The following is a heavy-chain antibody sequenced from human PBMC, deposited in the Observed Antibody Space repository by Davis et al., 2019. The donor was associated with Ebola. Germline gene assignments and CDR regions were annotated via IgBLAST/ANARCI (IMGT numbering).Heavy chain of an antibody. CDR2: ISWDGGST. J-gene: IGHJ4*02. Sequence: PGGSLRLSCAASGFTFDDYTMHWVRQAPGKGLEWVSLISWDGGSTYYADSVKGRFTISRDNAKNSLYLQMNSLRAEDTAVYYCARENYYDSSGYSDWGQGTLVTVSS. V-gene: IGHV3-43*01. CDR3: ARENYYDSSGYSD. D-gene: IGHD3-22*01. CDR1: GFTFDDYT.